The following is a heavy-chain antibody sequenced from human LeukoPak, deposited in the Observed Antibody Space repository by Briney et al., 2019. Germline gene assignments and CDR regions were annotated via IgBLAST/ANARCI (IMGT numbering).Heavy chain of an antibody. Sequence: PGGSLRRSGEGSGFTCSNYWMGWLRHAPGKGLEWVSIIHRDGSTYYPDSVKGRFTTSRANSKNTLYIQRNSLRAEDTGVYYCARDGEHVLAHDFWGQGTLVTVSS. V-gene: IGHV3-66*01. CDR3: ARDGEHVLAHDF. CDR1: GFTCSNYW. D-gene: IGHD2-15*01. J-gene: IGHJ4*02. CDR2: IHRDGST.